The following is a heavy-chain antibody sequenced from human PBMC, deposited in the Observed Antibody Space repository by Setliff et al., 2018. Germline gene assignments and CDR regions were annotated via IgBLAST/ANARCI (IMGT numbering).Heavy chain of an antibody. CDR2: IFWSGTT. CDR1: GGSITSSSYY. J-gene: IGHJ4*02. D-gene: IGHD6-13*01. V-gene: IGHV4-39*01. Sequence: SETLSLTCTVSGGSITSSSYYWGWVRQPPGKGLEWIGTIFWSGTTYYNPSLNSRGTISVDTSRDQFSLKLSSVTAADTAVYYCARGGRISYRPSTSWYILDYWGQGTLVTVSS. CDR3: ARGGRISYRPSTSWYILDY.